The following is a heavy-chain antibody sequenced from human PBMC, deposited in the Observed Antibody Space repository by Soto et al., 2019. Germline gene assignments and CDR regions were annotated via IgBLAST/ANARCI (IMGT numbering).Heavy chain of an antibody. J-gene: IGHJ4*02. Sequence: SETLSLTCAVSGGSFSGYFWNWIRQPPGKGLEWIGEINDSGSTTYNPSLKSRVTISVDTSKNQFSLNLRSVTAADTAVYYCARGQRANFWCAYFPHRQTYLFDFWAQGNLVTVSS. CDR3: ARGQRANFWCAYFPHRQTYLFDF. D-gene: IGHD3-3*01. CDR1: GGSFSGYF. CDR2: INDSGST. V-gene: IGHV4-34*01.